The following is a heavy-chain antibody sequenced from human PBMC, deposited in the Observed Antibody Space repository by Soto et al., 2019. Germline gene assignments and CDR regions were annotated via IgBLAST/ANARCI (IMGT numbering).Heavy chain of an antibody. V-gene: IGHV3-23*01. D-gene: IGHD3-10*02. Sequence: GGSLRLSCAAAGFSVSTSHISWVRQAPGKGLEWVSAISGSGVSTYYADSVKGRFTISRDNSKNTLYLQMNSLRAEDTAVYYCAKDLYLFGDVPLTDIFDYWGQGTLVTVSS. CDR1: GFSVSTSH. CDR2: ISGSGVST. CDR3: AKDLYLFGDVPLTDIFDY. J-gene: IGHJ4*02.